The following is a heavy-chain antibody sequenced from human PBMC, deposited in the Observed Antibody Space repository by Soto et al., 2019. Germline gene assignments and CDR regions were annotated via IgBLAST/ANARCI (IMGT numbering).Heavy chain of an antibody. CDR3: ARDPYYSDSSGYYPAPFDY. V-gene: IGHV3-33*01. CDR1: GFTFSSYG. CDR2: IWYDGSNK. Sequence: QVQLVESGGGVVQPGRSLRLSCAASGFTFSSYGMHWVRQAPGKGLEWVAVIWYDGSNKYYADSVKGRFTIPRDNSKNTLYLQMNSLRAEDTAVYYCARDPYYSDSSGYYPAPFDYWGQGTLVTVSS. J-gene: IGHJ4*02. D-gene: IGHD3-22*01.